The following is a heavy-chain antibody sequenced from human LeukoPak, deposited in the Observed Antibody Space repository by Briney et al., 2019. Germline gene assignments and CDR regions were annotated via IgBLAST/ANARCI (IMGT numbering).Heavy chain of an antibody. J-gene: IGHJ5*02. CDR3: ASYDYSFGWFDP. CDR1: GGSISSYY. D-gene: IGHD4-11*01. Sequence: NPSETLSLTCTVSGGSISSYYWSWIRQPPGKGLEWIGYIYYSGSTNYNPSLKSRVTTSVDTSKNQFSLKLSSVTAADTAVYYCASYDYSFGWFDPWGQGTLVTVSS. CDR2: IYYSGST. V-gene: IGHV4-59*01.